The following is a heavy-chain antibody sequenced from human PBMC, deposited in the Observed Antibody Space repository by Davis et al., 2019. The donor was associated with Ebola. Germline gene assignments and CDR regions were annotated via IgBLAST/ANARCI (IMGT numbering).Heavy chain of an antibody. CDR3: ARDSDDYSFDY. V-gene: IGHV3-30*02. J-gene: IGHJ4*02. Sequence: GESLKISCAASGFTVSSNYMNWVRQAPGKGLEWVAFVRSHGSDDHYADSVKGRFTISRDNSKNTLYLQMNSLRPEDTAVYYCARDSDDYSFDYWGQGTLVTVSS. CDR2: VRSHGSDD. CDR1: GFTVSSNY. D-gene: IGHD4-11*01.